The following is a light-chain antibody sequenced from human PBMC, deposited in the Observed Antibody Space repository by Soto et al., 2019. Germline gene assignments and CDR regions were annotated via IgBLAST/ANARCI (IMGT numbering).Light chain of an antibody. CDR1: RSNIGSNT. Sequence: QSVLTQPHSASGTHGQRVTISCSGSRSNIGSNTVNWYQQLPGTAPKLLIYSNNQRPSGVPDRFAGSKSGTSASLAISGLQSEDEADYYCAAWDDSLNGVVFGGGTKVTVL. CDR3: AAWDDSLNGVV. CDR2: SNN. J-gene: IGLJ2*01. V-gene: IGLV1-44*01.